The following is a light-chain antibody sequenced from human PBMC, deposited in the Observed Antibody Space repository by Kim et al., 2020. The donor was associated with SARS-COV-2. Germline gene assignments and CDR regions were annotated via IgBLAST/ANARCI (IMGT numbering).Light chain of an antibody. CDR2: KDS. Sequence: SYELTQPPSVSVSPGQTARITCSGDALPKQYAYWYQQKPGQAPVLVIYKDSERPSGIPEQFSGSSSGTTVTLTISGVQAEDEADYYCQSADSSGTYQVFG. V-gene: IGLV3-25*03. CDR1: ALPKQY. CDR3: QSADSSGTYQV. J-gene: IGLJ3*02.